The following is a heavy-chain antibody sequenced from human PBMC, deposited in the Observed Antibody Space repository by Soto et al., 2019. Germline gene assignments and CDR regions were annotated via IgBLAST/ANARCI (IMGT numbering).Heavy chain of an antibody. CDR1: GGSISSYY. CDR3: ARGYYDFWSGYWRWFDP. D-gene: IGHD3-3*01. J-gene: IGHJ5*02. Sequence: SETLSLNCNVSGGSISSYYWSWIRQPPGKGLEWIGYIYYNGSTNYNPSLKSRVTISVDTSKNQFSLKLSSVTAVDTAVYYCARGYYDFWSGYWRWFDPWGQGTLVTVSS. CDR2: IYYNGST. V-gene: IGHV4-59*01.